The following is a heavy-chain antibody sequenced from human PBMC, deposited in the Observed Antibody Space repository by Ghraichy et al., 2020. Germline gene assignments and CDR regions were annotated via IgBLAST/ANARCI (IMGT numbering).Heavy chain of an antibody. Sequence: GGSLRLSCAASGFTFSSYAMSWVRQAPGKGLEWVSAISGSGGSTYYADSVKGRFTISIDNSKNTLYLQMNSLRAEDTAVYYCAKLRPYSSGWTEHDAFDIWGQGTMVTVSS. CDR1: GFTFSSYA. D-gene: IGHD6-19*01. J-gene: IGHJ3*02. CDR3: AKLRPYSSGWTEHDAFDI. CDR2: ISGSGGST. V-gene: IGHV3-23*01.